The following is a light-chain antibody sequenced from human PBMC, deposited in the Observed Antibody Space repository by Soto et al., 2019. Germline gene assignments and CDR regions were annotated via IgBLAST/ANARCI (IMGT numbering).Light chain of an antibody. CDR3: QQYNSYPWT. J-gene: IGKJ1*01. CDR1: QSISSW. CDR2: DAS. Sequence: DIQMAQSPSTLSASIGDRVTITFRASQSISSWLDWYQQKPGKAPKLLIYDASSLESGVPSRLRGSGYGTELTITISSMQTDDFETYYCQQYNSYPWTFGHGTKVDIK. V-gene: IGKV1-5*01.